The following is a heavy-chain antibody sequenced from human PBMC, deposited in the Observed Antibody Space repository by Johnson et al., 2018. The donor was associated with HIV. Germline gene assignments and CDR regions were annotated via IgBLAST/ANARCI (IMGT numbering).Heavy chain of an antibody. D-gene: IGHD2-21*02. Sequence: VQLVESGGGVVRPGGSLRLSCAASGFTFDDYGMSWVRQAPGKGLEWVSGISWNRGSIGYADSVKGRFTISSDNSKNTLCLQINSLRAEDTALYYCARDPGNLYCAGDCYPEDAFDIWGQGTMVTVSS. V-gene: IGHV3-20*04. CDR3: ARDPGNLYCAGDCYPEDAFDI. J-gene: IGHJ3*02. CDR2: ISWNRGSI. CDR1: GFTFDDYG.